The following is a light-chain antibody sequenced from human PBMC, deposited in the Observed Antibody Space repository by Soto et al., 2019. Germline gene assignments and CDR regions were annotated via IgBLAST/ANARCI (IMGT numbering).Light chain of an antibody. V-gene: IGLV2-14*01. CDR1: SSDVGGYNY. CDR3: SSYTSSSTLDWV. J-gene: IGLJ3*02. Sequence: QSVLTQPASVSGSPGQSITISCTGTSSDVGGYNYVSWYQQHPGKAPKLMIYEVRNRPSGVSNRFSGSKSGNTASLTISGLQAEDEADYYCSSYTSSSTLDWVFGGGTKLTVL. CDR2: EVR.